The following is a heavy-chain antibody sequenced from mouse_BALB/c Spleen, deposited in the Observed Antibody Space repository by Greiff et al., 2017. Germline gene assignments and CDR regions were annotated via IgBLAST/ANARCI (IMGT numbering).Heavy chain of an antibody. CDR2: ISNGGGST. CDR3: ARHPIYYDYDGCDY. J-gene: IGHJ2*01. V-gene: IGHV5-12-2*01. Sequence: EVKVVESGGGLVQPGGSLKLSCAASGFTFSSYTMSWVRQTPEKRLEWVAYISNGGGSTYYPDTVKGRFTISRDNAKNTLYLQMSSLKSEDTAMYYCARHPIYYDYDGCDYWGQGTTLTVSA. D-gene: IGHD2-4*01. CDR1: GFTFSSYT.